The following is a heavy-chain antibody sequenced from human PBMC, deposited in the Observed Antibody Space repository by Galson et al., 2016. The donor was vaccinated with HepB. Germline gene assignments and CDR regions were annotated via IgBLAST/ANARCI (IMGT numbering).Heavy chain of an antibody. Sequence: SLRLSCAASGFTFSSYAMSWVRQAPGKGLEWVSAISGSGGNTYDADSVKGRFTISRDNSKESLYLQMSSLRAEDTAVYYCAKDRFFGLGDGIYEHWGQGTLVTVSS. J-gene: IGHJ1*01. D-gene: IGHD1-26*01. V-gene: IGHV3-23*01. CDR2: ISGSGGNT. CDR3: AKDRFFGLGDGIYEH. CDR1: GFTFSSYA.